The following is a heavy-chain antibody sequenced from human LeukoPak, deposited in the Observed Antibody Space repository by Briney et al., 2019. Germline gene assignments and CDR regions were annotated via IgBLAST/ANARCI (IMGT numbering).Heavy chain of an antibody. CDR3: AATYYYDGSGDY. D-gene: IGHD3-22*01. J-gene: IGHJ4*02. CDR1: GFXFSSYS. V-gene: IGHV3-21*01. CDR2: ISSSGSYI. Sequence: GGSLRLSCAASGFXFSSYSINWVRQAPGKGLEWVSSISSSGSYIYYADSVKGRFTISRDNAKNSLYLLMNSLRTEDTAVYYCAATYYYDGSGDYWGQGTLVTVSS.